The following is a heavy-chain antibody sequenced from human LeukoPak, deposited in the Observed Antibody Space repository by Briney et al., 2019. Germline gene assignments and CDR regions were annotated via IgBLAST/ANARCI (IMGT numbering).Heavy chain of an antibody. CDR1: GFTVSSNY. V-gene: IGHV3-53*01. D-gene: IGHD3-10*01. CDR3: ARGLWSHYYFDY. CDR2: IYVGGTT. Sequence: GGSLRLSCAASGFTVSSNYMNWVRQAPGKGLEWVSVIYVGGTTYYADSVKGRFTISRDISKNTLYLQTNSLRAEDTAVYYCARGLWSHYYFDYWGQGTLVTVSS. J-gene: IGHJ4*02.